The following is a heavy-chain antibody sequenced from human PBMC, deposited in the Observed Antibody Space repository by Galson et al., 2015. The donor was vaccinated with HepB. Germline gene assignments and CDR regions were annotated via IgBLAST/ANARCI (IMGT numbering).Heavy chain of an antibody. D-gene: IGHD6-13*01. J-gene: IGHJ2*01. CDR2: IANHGGTT. Sequence: SLRLSCAASGFTFSNYAMHWVRQAPGKGLEYVSAIANHGGTTYYADSVKGRFTISRDNSKNTLYLQMSSLRTEDTAVYYCVKGPGYSSNWFRYFDLWGRGTLVTVSS. CDR3: VKGPGYSSNWFRYFDL. CDR1: GFTFSNYA. V-gene: IGHV3-64D*09.